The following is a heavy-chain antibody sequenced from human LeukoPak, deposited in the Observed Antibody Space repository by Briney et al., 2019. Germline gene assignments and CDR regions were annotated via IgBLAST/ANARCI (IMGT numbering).Heavy chain of an antibody. Sequence: GGSLRLSCAASGFTFSSYAMHWVRQAPGKGLEHVSSISSNGGTTYYANSVKGRFTISRDNSKNTLYLQMNSLRAEDTAVYYCAKSLVGWGQGTLVTVSS. CDR3: AKSLVG. CDR1: GFTFSSYA. J-gene: IGHJ4*02. CDR2: ISSNGGTT. D-gene: IGHD3-16*01. V-gene: IGHV3-64*01.